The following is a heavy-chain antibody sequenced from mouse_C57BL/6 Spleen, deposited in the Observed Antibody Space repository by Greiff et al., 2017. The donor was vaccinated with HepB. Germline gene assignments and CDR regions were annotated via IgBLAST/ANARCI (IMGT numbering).Heavy chain of an antibody. V-gene: IGHV1-69*01. Sequence: QVQLQQPGAELVMPGASVKLSCKASGYTFTSYWMHWVKQRPGQGLEWIGEIDPSDSYTNYNQKFKGKSTLTVAKSSSTAYMQLSSLTSEDSAVYYCARKGTVVPYWYFDVWGTGTTVTVSS. J-gene: IGHJ1*03. D-gene: IGHD1-1*01. CDR3: ARKGTVVPYWYFDV. CDR2: IDPSDSYT. CDR1: GYTFTSYW.